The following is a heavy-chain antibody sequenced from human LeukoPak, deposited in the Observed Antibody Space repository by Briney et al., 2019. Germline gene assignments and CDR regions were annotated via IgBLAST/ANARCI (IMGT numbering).Heavy chain of an antibody. CDR2: ISSSSSYI. CDR3: ARGLGAAGTGYFDY. Sequence: PGGSLILSCAASGFTFSSYSMNWVRQAPGKGLEWVSSISSSSSYIYYADSVKGRFTISRDNAKNSLYLQMNSLRAEDTAVYYCARGLGAAGTGYFDYWGQGTLVTVSS. CDR1: GFTFSSYS. V-gene: IGHV3-21*01. J-gene: IGHJ4*02. D-gene: IGHD6-13*01.